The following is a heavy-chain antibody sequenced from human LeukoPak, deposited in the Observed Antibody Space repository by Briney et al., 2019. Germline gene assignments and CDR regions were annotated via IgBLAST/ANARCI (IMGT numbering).Heavy chain of an antibody. CDR1: GFTFTNYA. J-gene: IGHJ4*02. V-gene: IGHV3-23*01. CDR2: ISGSGDST. D-gene: IGHD3-3*01. Sequence: GGSLRLSCAASGFTFTNYAMSWVRQAPGKGLEWVSAISGSGDSTYYADSVKGRFTISRDNSKNTLYLQMNSLRAEDTAVYYCAKVSDFWSGYFDYWGQGSLVTVSS. CDR3: AKVSDFWSGYFDY.